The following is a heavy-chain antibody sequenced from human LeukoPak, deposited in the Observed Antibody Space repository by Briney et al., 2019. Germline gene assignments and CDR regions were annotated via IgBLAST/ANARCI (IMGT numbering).Heavy chain of an antibody. CDR2: MNPNSGNT. V-gene: IGHV1-8*02. Sequence: ASVKVSCTASGGTFSSYAISWVRQATGQGLEWMGWMNPNSGNTGYAQKFQGRVTMTRNTSISTAYMELSSLRSEDTAVYYCARAPNWFDPWGQGTLVTVSS. CDR3: ARAPNWFDP. CDR1: GGTFSSYA. J-gene: IGHJ5*02.